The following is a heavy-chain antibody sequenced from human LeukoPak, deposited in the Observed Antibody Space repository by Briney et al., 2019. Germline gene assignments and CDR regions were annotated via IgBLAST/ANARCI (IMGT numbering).Heavy chain of an antibody. J-gene: IGHJ4*02. V-gene: IGHV3-30*02. CDR3: AKGRDYFFDY. CDR1: GFTFSSYD. CDR2: IRYDGSAE. Sequence: GGSLRLSCRASGFTFSSYDMQWVRQAPGKGLEWVAFIRYDGSAEYYVDSVKGRFTISRDNSRNTLYLQMSSLRAEDTAVYYCAKGRDYFFDYWGQGTLVTVSS.